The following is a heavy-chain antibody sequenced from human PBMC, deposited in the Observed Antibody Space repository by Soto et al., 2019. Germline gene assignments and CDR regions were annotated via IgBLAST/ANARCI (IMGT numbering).Heavy chain of an antibody. CDR1: GFSLSNFA. CDR2: LLFDGTKK. CDR3: ARAGISGFNRDWYGEWIDP. D-gene: IGHD3-10*01. V-gene: IGHV3-30-3*01. Sequence: PGGSLRLSCATSGFSLSNFAMHWVRQAPGKGLEWVACLLFDGTKKFYADSVKGRFTISRDTSENTLSLQMNSLRVEDTAVYYCARAGISGFNRDWYGEWIDPWGQGALVTVSS. J-gene: IGHJ5*02.